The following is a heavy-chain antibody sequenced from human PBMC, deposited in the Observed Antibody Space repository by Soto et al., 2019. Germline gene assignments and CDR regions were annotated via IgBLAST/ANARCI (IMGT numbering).Heavy chain of an antibody. J-gene: IGHJ6*02. CDR1: GYVITNGYH. CDR2: ISPSWET. CDR3: TRIYCTTTSCFINGMDV. Sequence: PSETLSLTCAVSGYVITNGYHWVWSRHPPGKALEWIGTISPSWETYYNPSLKSRVAISIDTAKNHLSLILNSVTAADTATYYCTRIYCTTTSCFINGMDVWGQGTTVTVSS. D-gene: IGHD2-2*01. V-gene: IGHV4-38-2*01.